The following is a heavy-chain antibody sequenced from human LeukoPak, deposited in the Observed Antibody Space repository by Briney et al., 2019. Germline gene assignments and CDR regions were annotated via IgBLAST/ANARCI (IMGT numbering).Heavy chain of an antibody. CDR2: FSAYNGNT. CDR3: ARDLRGSGYPTACAY. Sequence: GASVKVSCKASGYTFTSYGIGWVRQAPGQGLEWMGWFSAYNGNTNYAQKLQGRVTMTTDTSTSTAYMELRSLRSDDTAVYYCARDLRGSGYPTACAYWGQGTLVTVSS. CDR1: GYTFTSYG. D-gene: IGHD5-12*01. J-gene: IGHJ4*02. V-gene: IGHV1-18*01.